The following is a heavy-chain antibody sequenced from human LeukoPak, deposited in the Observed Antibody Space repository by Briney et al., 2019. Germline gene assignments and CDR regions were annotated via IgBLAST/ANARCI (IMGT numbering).Heavy chain of an antibody. D-gene: IGHD2-15*01. CDR2: ISSNGSTI. J-gene: IGHJ4*02. CDR1: GFTFSSYE. Sequence: PGGSLRLSCAASGFTFSSYEMNWVRQAPGKGLEWVSYISSNGSTIYYADSVKGRFTISRDNAKNSLYLQMNSLRAEDTAVYYCARDLGVVVAAPFDYWGQGTLVTVSS. CDR3: ARDLGVVVAAPFDY. V-gene: IGHV3-48*03.